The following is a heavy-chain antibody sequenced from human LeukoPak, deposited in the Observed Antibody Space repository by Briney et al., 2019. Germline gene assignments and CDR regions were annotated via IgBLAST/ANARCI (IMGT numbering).Heavy chain of an antibody. Sequence: SETLSLTCTVSGGSISSYYWSWIRQPAGKGLEWIGRIYTSGSTNYNPSLKSRVIMSVDTSKNQFSLKLSSVTAADTAVYYCARVTYSSSSISLDAFDIWGQGTMVTVSS. V-gene: IGHV4-4*07. CDR2: IYTSGST. D-gene: IGHD6-6*01. CDR1: GGSISSYY. J-gene: IGHJ3*02. CDR3: ARVTYSSSSISLDAFDI.